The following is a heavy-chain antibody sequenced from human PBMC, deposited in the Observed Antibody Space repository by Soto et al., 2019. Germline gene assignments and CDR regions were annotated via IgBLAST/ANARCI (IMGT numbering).Heavy chain of an antibody. V-gene: IGHV3-21*01. Sequence: LRLSCAASGFTFSSYSMNWVRQAPGKGLEWVSSISSSSSYIYYADSVKGRFTISRDNAKNSLYLQMNSLRAEDTAVYYCARAKGADYGDYVFDYYYYYGMDVWGQGTTVTVSS. D-gene: IGHD4-17*01. CDR2: ISSSSSYI. CDR3: ARAKGADYGDYVFDYYYYYGMDV. J-gene: IGHJ6*02. CDR1: GFTFSSYS.